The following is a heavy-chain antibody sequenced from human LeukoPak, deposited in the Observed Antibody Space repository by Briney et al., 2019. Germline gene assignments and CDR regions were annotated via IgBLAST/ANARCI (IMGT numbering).Heavy chain of an antibody. D-gene: IGHD5-12*01. Sequence: VASVKVSCKASGYSFTSHYMHWVRQAPGQGLEWLGLINPTGSSTLYAQKFQGRVTMTRDMSTTTDYMELSSLKTEDTAVYYCTSSGYVWDYFDYWGQGTLVTVSS. CDR1: GYSFTSHY. CDR3: TSSGYVWDYFDY. J-gene: IGHJ4*02. V-gene: IGHV1-46*01. CDR2: INPTGSST.